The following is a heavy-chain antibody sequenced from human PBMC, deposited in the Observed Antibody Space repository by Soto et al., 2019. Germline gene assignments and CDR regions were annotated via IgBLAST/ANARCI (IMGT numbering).Heavy chain of an antibody. V-gene: IGHV1-3*01. J-gene: IGHJ4*02. D-gene: IGHD3-10*01. CDR1: GYTFTSYT. Sequence: QVQLEQSGAEVKKPGASVKVSCQTSGYTFTSYTLHWVRQAPGQGLEWLGWINAGNGREKYSQRFQARVSLSTDRSTSPAFMEIRDLRSEAPAVYFWARGGGWVGEASFDTWGQGTLVIVSS. CDR2: INAGNGRE. CDR3: ARGGGWVGEASFDT.